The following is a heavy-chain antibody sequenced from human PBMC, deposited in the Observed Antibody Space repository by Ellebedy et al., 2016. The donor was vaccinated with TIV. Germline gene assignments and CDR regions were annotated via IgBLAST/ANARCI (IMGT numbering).Heavy chain of an antibody. D-gene: IGHD3-3*01. J-gene: IGHJ6*02. V-gene: IGHV3-21*01. CDR2: ISSSSSYI. CDR3: AREGEYDFWSGWGDYYYYGMDV. CDR1: GFTFSSYW. Sequence: GGSLRLSCAASGFTFSSYWMHWVRQAPGKGLEWVSSISSSSSYIYYADSVKGRFTISSDNTKNSLYLQMNSLRAEDTAVYYCAREGEYDFWSGWGDYYYYGMDVWGQGTTVTVSS.